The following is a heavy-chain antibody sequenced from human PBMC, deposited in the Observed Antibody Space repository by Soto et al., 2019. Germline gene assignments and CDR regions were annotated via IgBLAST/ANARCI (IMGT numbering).Heavy chain of an antibody. CDR3: ARGRGVAAAYFDF. V-gene: IGHV3-11*05. CDR1: GFTFSDYY. CDR2: ISGSTSHT. J-gene: IGHJ4*02. D-gene: IGHD2-15*01. Sequence: QVQLVESGGGLVKPGGSLRLSCAVSGFTFSDYYMTWIRQAPGKGLEWVSYISGSTSHTNYADSVKGRFTISRDKAKNSLFLQMNSLRAEDTAVYYCARGRGVAAAYFDFWGQGTLVTVSS.